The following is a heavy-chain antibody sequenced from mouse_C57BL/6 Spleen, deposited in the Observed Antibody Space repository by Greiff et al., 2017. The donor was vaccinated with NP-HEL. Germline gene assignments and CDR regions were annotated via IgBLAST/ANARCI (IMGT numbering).Heavy chain of an antibody. CDR3: TRDRVDYFDY. J-gene: IGHJ2*01. Sequence: QVQLQQSGAELVRRGASVTLSCKASGYTFTDYEMHWVKQTPVHGLEWIGAIDPETGGTAYNQKFKGKAILTADKSSSTAYMELRSLTSEDSAVYYCTRDRVDYFDYWGQGTTLTVSS. CDR2: IDPETGGT. V-gene: IGHV1-15*01. D-gene: IGHD1-1*01. CDR1: GYTFTDYE.